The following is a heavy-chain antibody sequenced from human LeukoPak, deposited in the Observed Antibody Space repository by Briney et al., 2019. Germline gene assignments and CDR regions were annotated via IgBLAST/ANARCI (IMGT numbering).Heavy chain of an antibody. Sequence: ASVKVSCKASGYTFTSYDINWVRQATGQGLEWMGWMNPNSGNTGYAQKFQGRVTMTRNTSISTAYMELSSLRSEDTAVYYCARGRRTVTTDYYYYMDVWDKGTTVTVSS. D-gene: IGHD4-17*01. CDR1: GYTFTSYD. J-gene: IGHJ6*03. CDR2: MNPNSGNT. CDR3: ARGRRTVTTDYYYYMDV. V-gene: IGHV1-8*01.